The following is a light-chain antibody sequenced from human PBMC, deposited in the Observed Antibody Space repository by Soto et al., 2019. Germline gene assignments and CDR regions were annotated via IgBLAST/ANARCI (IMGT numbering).Light chain of an antibody. V-gene: IGLV2-8*01. CDR1: STDIGGYDF. CDR3: ALFARSQDPCVV. J-gene: IGLJ2*01. CDR2: EVY. Sequence: QSALTQPPSASGSPGQSVTISCSGTSTDIGGYDFVSWYQQQPGKAPRLLIYEVYKRPAGVPDRFSGSKSGNTASLTVSGLQDEDEADYYGALFARSQDPCVVFGGGTKLTVL.